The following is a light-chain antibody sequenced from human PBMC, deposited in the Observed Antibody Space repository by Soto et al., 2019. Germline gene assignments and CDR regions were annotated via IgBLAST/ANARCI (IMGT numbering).Light chain of an antibody. CDR2: ENN. J-gene: IGLJ1*01. CDR3: QSYDSSLNGYV. V-gene: IGLV1-51*01. CDR1: SSNIGNNY. Sequence: QSVLTQPPSVSAAPGQKVTISCSGSSSNIGNNYVSWYQQLPGTAPKLLIYENNKRPSGIPDRFSGSKSGTSATLGITGLQAEDEADYYCQSYDSSLNGYVFGTGTKVTVL.